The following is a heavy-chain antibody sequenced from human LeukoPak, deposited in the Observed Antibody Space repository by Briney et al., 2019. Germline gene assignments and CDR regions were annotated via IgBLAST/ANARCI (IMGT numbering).Heavy chain of an antibody. V-gene: IGHV3-20*04. CDR1: GFTFSSYE. J-gene: IGHJ4*02. D-gene: IGHD1-14*01. Sequence: PGRSLRLSCAASGFTFSSYEMKWVRQAPGKGLEWVSGINWNGGSTGYADSVKGRFTISRDNSQNTLYLQMHSLRPEDTAVYYCARADSLTGQIDYWGQGTLVTVSS. CDR2: INWNGGST. CDR3: ARADSLTGQIDY.